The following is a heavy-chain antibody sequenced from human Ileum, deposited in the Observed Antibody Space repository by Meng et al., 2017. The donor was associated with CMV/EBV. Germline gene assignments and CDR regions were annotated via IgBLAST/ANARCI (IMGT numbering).Heavy chain of an antibody. CDR1: GFSVTDYY. CDR2: IASSGSTI. D-gene: IGHD3/OR15-3a*01. Sequence: GGSLRLSCAASGFSVTDYYMRWIRQAPGKGLECIASSGSTIDYAESVKGRFSISRDNSKNSLYLQMNSLRAEDSAVYYCARDFPPWTGHSYNYDGMDLWGQGTTVTVSS. J-gene: IGHJ6*02. V-gene: IGHV3-11*01. CDR3: ARDFPPWTGHSYNYDGMDL.